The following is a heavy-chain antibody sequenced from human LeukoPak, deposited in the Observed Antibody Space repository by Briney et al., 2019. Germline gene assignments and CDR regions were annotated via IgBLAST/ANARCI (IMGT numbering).Heavy chain of an antibody. CDR3: ARAESSTMIVVDHNWFDP. CDR1: GYTFTGYY. V-gene: IGHV1-2*02. D-gene: IGHD3-22*01. J-gene: IGHJ5*02. CDR2: INPNSGGT. Sequence: ASVKVSCKASGYTFTGYYMHWVRQAPGQGLEWMGWINPNSGGTNYAQKFQGRVTMTRDTSISTAYMELSRLRSDDTAVYYCARAESSTMIVVDHNWFDPWGQGTLVTVSS.